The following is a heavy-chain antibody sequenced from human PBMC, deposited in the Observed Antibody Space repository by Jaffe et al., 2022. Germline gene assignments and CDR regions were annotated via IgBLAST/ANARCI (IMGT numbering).Heavy chain of an antibody. CDR3: ARDSAYHDYGDYYYYMDV. J-gene: IGHJ6*03. CDR2: IIPIFGTA. CDR1: GGTFSSYA. D-gene: IGHD4-17*01. Sequence: QVQLVQSGAEVKKPGSSVKVSCKASGGTFSSYAISWVRQAPGQGLEWMGGIIPIFGTANYAQKFQGRVTITADESTSTAYMELSSLRSEDTAVYYCARDSAYHDYGDYYYYMDVWGKGTTVTVSS. V-gene: IGHV1-69*01.